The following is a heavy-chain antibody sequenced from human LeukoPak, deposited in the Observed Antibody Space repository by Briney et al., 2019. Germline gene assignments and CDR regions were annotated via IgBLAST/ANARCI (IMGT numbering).Heavy chain of an antibody. D-gene: IGHD6-13*01. CDR2: IRYDGSNK. CDR3: AKDRIAAAGTGYYFDY. Sequence: GGSLRLSCVASGFTFSGYVMHWVRQAPGKGPEWVAFIRYDGSNKYYADSVKGRFTISRDNSKNTLYLQMNSLRAEDTAVYYCAKDRIAAAGTGYYFDYWGQGTLVTVSS. J-gene: IGHJ4*02. CDR1: GFTFSGYV. V-gene: IGHV3-30*02.